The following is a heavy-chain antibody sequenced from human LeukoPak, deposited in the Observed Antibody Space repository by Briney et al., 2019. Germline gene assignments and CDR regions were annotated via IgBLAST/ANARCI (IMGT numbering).Heavy chain of an antibody. J-gene: IGHJ4*02. V-gene: IGHV4-39*01. CDR1: GGSISSSSYY. CDR3: AGRFWSGYYTIDY. CDR2: IYYSGST. D-gene: IGHD3-3*01. Sequence: SETLSLTCTVSGGSISSSSYYWGWIRQPPGKGLEWIGSIYYSGSTYYNPSLKSRVTISVDTSKNQFSLKLSSVTAADTAVYYCAGRFWSGYYTIDYWGQGTLVTVSS.